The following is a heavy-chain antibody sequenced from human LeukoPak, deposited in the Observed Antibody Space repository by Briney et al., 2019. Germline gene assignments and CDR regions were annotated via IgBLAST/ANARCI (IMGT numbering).Heavy chain of an antibody. Sequence: EPSETLSLTCTVSGGSISSGSYYWSWIRQPAGKGLEWIGRIYTSGSTNYNPSLKSRVTISVDMSKNQFSLKLSSVTAADTAVYYCARADFWSGYLDYWGQGTLVTVSS. V-gene: IGHV4-61*02. CDR1: GGSISSGSYY. D-gene: IGHD3-3*01. CDR3: ARADFWSGYLDY. J-gene: IGHJ4*02. CDR2: IYTSGST.